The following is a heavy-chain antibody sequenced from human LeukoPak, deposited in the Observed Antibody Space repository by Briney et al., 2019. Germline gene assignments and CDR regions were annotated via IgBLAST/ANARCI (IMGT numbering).Heavy chain of an antibody. CDR3: ARAKLRYSSWFDP. J-gene: IGHJ5*02. V-gene: IGHV4-34*01. CDR2: INHSGST. CDR1: GFTVSRNY. D-gene: IGHD6-19*01. Sequence: PGGSLRLSCAASGFTVSRNYMTWVRQPPGKGLEWIGEINHSGSTNYNPSLKSRVTISVDTSKNQFSLKLSSVTAADTAVYYCARAKLRYSSWFDPWGQGTLVTVSS.